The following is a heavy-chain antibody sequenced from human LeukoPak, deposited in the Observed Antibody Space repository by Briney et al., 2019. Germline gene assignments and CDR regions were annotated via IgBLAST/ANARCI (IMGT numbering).Heavy chain of an antibody. V-gene: IGHV3-20*03. J-gene: IGHJ3*02. CDR1: GFTFDDYG. D-gene: IGHD3-22*01. CDR3: ARGYYYDTIPGTFDI. CDR2: INWNGGST. Sequence: PGGSLRLSSAASGFTFDDYGMSWVRQAPGKGLEWVSGINWNGGSTGYADSVKGRFTISRDNAKNSLYLQMNSLRAEDTALYYCARGYYYDTIPGTFDIWGQGTMVTVSS.